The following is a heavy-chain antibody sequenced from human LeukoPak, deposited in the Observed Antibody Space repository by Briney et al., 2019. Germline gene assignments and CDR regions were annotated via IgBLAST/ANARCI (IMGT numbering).Heavy chain of an antibody. Sequence: SETLSLTCSVSGYSISSGYYWAWIRQPPGKGLEWIASIYQSGTTYYNPSLKSRVTISVDTSKNRFSLKLSSVTAADTAVYNCARARGSGIYFDYWGQGTLVTVSS. V-gene: IGHV4-38-2*02. D-gene: IGHD3-10*01. CDR3: ARARGSGIYFDY. CDR2: IYQSGTT. CDR1: GYSISSGYY. J-gene: IGHJ4*02.